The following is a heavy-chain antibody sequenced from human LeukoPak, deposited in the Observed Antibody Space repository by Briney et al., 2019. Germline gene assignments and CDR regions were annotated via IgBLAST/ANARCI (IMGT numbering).Heavy chain of an antibody. CDR3: ATVSGYDAFDI. Sequence: ASVKVSCKVSGYTLTELSMVWVRQAPGKGLEWMGGFDPEDGETIYAQKFQDRVTMTEDTSTDTAYMELSSLRSEGTAIYYCATVSGYDAFDIWGQGTMVTVSS. D-gene: IGHD2-15*01. V-gene: IGHV1-24*01. CDR1: GYTLTELS. CDR2: FDPEDGET. J-gene: IGHJ3*02.